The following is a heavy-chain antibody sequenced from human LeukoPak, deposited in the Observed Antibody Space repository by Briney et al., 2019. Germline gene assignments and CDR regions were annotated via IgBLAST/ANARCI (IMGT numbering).Heavy chain of an antibody. Sequence: RSLRLSCAVSGFTFSSYAMHWVRQAPGKGLEWVAVISFDGTNKYYADLVKGRFTISKDHAKNTLYLQMNSLRTEDTAVYYCARDRYHGDRYYYYYGMDVWGQGTTVTVSS. CDR1: GFTFSSYA. J-gene: IGHJ6*02. CDR3: ARDRYHGDRYYYYYGMDV. V-gene: IGHV3-30*01. D-gene: IGHD4-17*01. CDR2: ISFDGTNK.